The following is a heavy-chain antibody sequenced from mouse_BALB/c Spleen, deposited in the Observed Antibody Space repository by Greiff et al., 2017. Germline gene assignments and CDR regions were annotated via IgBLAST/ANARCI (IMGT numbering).Heavy chain of an antibody. D-gene: IGHD4-1*01. CDR1: GFSLTSYD. CDR3: VRDGIDYYAMDY. Sequence: QVQLQQSGPGLVAPSQSLSITCTVSGFSLTSYDISWIRQPPGKGLEWLGVIWTGGGTNYNSAFMSRLSISKDNSKSQVFLKMNSLQTDDTAIYYCVRDGIDYYAMDYWGQGTSVTVSS. CDR2: IWTGGGT. J-gene: IGHJ4*01. V-gene: IGHV2-9-2*01.